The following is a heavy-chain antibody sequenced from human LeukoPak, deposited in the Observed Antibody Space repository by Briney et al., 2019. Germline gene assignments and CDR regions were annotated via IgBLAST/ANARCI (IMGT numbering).Heavy chain of an antibody. V-gene: IGHV3-9*01. Sequence: TGRPLRLSCAASGFTFDDYAMHWVRQAPGKGLEWVSGISWNSGSIGYADSVKGRFTISRDNAKNSLYLQMNSLRAEDTALYYCAKDIGRWGQGTLVTVSS. CDR3: AKDIGR. J-gene: IGHJ5*02. CDR2: ISWNSGSI. CDR1: GFTFDDYA.